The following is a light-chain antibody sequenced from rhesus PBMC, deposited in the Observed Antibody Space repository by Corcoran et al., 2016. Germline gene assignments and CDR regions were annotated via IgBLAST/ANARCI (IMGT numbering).Light chain of an antibody. V-gene: IGKV3-42*01. CDR2: GAS. J-gene: IGKJ4*01. Sequence: EIVMTQSPATLSLSPGERATLSCRASQSVSSSLTWYHQKPGQAPKILIYGASSRGTGIPDRFSGRWCGTEFTLPISSLGPEDVGIYCCQQDYNWPLTFGGGTKVELK. CDR3: QQDYNWPLT. CDR1: QSVSSS.